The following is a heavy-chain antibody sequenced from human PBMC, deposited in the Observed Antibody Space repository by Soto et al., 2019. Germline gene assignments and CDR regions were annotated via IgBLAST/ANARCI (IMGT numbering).Heavy chain of an antibody. V-gene: IGHV2-5*02. D-gene: IGHD6-13*01. CDR3: AYVYGAAPGTRYWFDP. CDR1: GFSFSTGAVG. Sequence: QITLTESGPTLVKPTPTLTLTCTFSGFSFSTGAVGVGWIRQPPGKALEFLALSYWEDDKSYRPSLKHKITSTKDTSRNQVVRTMTDLERSDTATYYGAYVYGAAPGTRYWFDPWGQGTLVTVSS. CDR2: SYWEDDK. J-gene: IGHJ5*02.